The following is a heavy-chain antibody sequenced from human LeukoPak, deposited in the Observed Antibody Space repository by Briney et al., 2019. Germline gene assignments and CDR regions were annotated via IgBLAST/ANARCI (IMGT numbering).Heavy chain of an antibody. Sequence: GASVKVSCKASGGTFSSYAISWVRQAPGQGLEWMGGIIPIFGTANYAQKCQGRVTITADESTSTAYMELSSLRSEDTAVYYCARDHGRLWGNYYGSGSYYGMDVWGQGTTVTVSS. V-gene: IGHV1-69*13. D-gene: IGHD3-10*01. CDR3: ARDHGRLWGNYYGSGSYYGMDV. CDR2: IIPIFGTA. J-gene: IGHJ6*02. CDR1: GGTFSSYA.